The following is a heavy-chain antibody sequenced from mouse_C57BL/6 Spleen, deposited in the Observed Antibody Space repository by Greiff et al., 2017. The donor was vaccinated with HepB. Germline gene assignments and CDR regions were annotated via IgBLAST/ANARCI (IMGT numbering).Heavy chain of an antibody. CDR3: ARREIYYDYDAARFAY. Sequence: VQLQQSGPELVKPGASVKIPCKASGYTFTDYNMDWVKQSHGKSLEWIGDINPNNGGTIYNQKFKGKATLTVDKSSSTAYMELRSLTSEDTAVYYCARREIYYDYDAARFAYWGQGTLVTVSA. CDR2: INPNNGGT. CDR1: GYTFTDYN. D-gene: IGHD2-4*01. J-gene: IGHJ3*01. V-gene: IGHV1-18*01.